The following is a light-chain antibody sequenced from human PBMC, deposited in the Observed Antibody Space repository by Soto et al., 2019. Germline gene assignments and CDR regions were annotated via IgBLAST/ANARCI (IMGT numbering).Light chain of an antibody. CDR3: QQSYSTLIT. CDR1: QSISSY. Sequence: DIQMTQSPSSLSASVGDRLTITCRASQSISSYLHWYQQKPGQAPKXXIYAASSLQSGVPSRFSGSGSGTDFTLTISSLQPEDFATYYCQQSYSTLITLGQGTRLEIK. V-gene: IGKV1-39*01. J-gene: IGKJ5*01. CDR2: AAS.